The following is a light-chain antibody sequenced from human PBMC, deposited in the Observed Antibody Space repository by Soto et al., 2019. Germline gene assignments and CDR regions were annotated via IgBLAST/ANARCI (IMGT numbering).Light chain of an antibody. Sequence: DIQMTQSPSSVSASVGDRVTITCRASQGISSYLDWYQQKPGRAPKLLIYAASTLQGGVPSRFSGSGSGTDFTLTISSLQAEDFATYYCQQAYIFPPTFGQGTKVDIK. J-gene: IGKJ1*01. V-gene: IGKV1-12*01. CDR3: QQAYIFPPT. CDR1: QGISSY. CDR2: AAS.